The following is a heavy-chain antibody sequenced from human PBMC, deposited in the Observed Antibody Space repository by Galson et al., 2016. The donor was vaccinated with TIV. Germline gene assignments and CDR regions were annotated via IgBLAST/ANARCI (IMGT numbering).Heavy chain of an antibody. V-gene: IGHV4-34*11. Sequence: ETLSLTCALSGESLSGYHWTWIRQFPGKGLEWMGSIYYTGTTYTNPSLKSRLTLSVDTSNNQASLTLNSVTAGDTAIYYCVRTAYWSGYGDYWGQGILVTVSS. CDR1: GESLSGYH. D-gene: IGHD3-3*01. J-gene: IGHJ4*02. CDR2: IYYTGTT. CDR3: VRTAYWSGYGDY.